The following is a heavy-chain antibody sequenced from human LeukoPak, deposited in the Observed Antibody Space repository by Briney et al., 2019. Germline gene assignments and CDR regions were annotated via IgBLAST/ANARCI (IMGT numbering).Heavy chain of an antibody. CDR3: ARTTTVRGTYYMDV. CDR1: GGSISSYY. V-gene: IGHV4-59*01. J-gene: IGHJ6*03. D-gene: IGHD3-10*01. Sequence: SETLSLTCTVSGGSISSYYWSWIRQPPGKGLEWIGYIYYSGSTNYNPSLKSQVTISVDTSKNRFSLKLRSVTAADTAVYYCARTTTVRGTYYMDVWGKGTTVTVSS. CDR2: IYYSGST.